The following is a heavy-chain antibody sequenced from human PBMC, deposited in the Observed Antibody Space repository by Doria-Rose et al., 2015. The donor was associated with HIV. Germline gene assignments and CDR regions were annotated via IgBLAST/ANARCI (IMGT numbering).Heavy chain of an antibody. V-gene: IGHV4-34*01. D-gene: IGHD3-16*01. J-gene: IGHJ6*02. CDR2: INHTGST. Sequence: SFSDFYWTWIRQPTGKGLEWIGEINHTGSTNFNPSLKSRVTISIDTSKSQFALKLSSVTAADTAVYYCARGRKFGYYYYYGVDVWGQGTTVTVSS. CDR3: ARGRKFGYYYYYGVDV. CDR1: SFSDFY.